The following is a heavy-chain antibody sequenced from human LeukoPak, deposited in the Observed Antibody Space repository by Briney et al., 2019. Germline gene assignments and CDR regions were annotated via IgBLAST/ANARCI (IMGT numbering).Heavy chain of an antibody. J-gene: IGHJ4*02. CDR2: IYYSGTT. D-gene: IGHD3-10*01. Sequence: SETLSLTCTVSGGSINRYFWSWIRQPPGKGLEWIGYIYYSGTTSYNPSLKTRVTISIDTSKNQFSLKLSSVTAADTAVYYCARVLRPMASQYYFDYWGQGTLVTVSS. CDR1: GGSINRYF. CDR3: ARVLRPMASQYYFDY. V-gene: IGHV4-59*01.